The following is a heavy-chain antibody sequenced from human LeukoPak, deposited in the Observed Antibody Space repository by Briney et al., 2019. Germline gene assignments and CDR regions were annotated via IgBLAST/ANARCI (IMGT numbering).Heavy chain of an antibody. CDR2: IRGLKDNT. V-gene: IGHV1-18*04. Sequence: ASSVTVPYMATGYSLHHHGILRVLHPPGPGHEWIGWIRGLKDNTNYAQKLQGRDTMTTDTSTSTAYMELRSLRSDDTAVYYCARPNEPGGSGSYGGTNWFDPWGQGTLVTV. CDR3: ARPNEPGGSGSYGGTNWFDP. J-gene: IGHJ5*02. D-gene: IGHD3-10*01. CDR1: GYSLHHHG.